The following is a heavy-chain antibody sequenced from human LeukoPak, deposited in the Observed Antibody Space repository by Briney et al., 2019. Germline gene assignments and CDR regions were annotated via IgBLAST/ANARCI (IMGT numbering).Heavy chain of an antibody. V-gene: IGHV3-48*03. CDR2: ISASGTLT. CDR3: ARDPPGYGSGSSFDY. Sequence: PGGSLRLSCAASGFSFSSYEMNWVRQAPGKGLAWISYISASGTLTHYADSVKGRFTISRDNAKNSLYLQMNSLRAEDTAVYYCARDPPGYGSGSSFDYWGQGTLVTVSS. D-gene: IGHD3-10*01. J-gene: IGHJ4*02. CDR1: GFSFSSYE.